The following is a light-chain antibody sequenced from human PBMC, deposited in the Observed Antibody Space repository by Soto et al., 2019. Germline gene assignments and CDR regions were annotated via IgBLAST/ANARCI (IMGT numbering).Light chain of an antibody. Sequence: EVVLTQSPVTLSLSPGERATLSCRASQSVSSTYLAWYQQKPGQPPRLLIYGASSRATDIPDRFIGSGSGTEFTLTIARLAPEDFAIYYCQQYGSSPFTFGPGTKVDI. J-gene: IGKJ3*01. CDR3: QQYGSSPFT. CDR1: QSVSSTY. CDR2: GAS. V-gene: IGKV3-20*01.